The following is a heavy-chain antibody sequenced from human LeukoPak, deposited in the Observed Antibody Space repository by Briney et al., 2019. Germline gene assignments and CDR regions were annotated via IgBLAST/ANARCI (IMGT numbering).Heavy chain of an antibody. CDR1: GFTFSSYS. V-gene: IGHV3-21*01. CDR3: ARVGPELRYFDWLSGAYYYMDV. CDR2: ISSSSSYI. Sequence: GSLRLSCAASGFTFSSYSMNWVRQAPGKGLEWVSSISSSSSYIYYADSVKGRFTISRDNAKNSLYLQMNSLRAEDTAVYYCARVGPELRYFDWLSGAYYYMDVWGKGTTVTISS. J-gene: IGHJ6*03. D-gene: IGHD3-9*01.